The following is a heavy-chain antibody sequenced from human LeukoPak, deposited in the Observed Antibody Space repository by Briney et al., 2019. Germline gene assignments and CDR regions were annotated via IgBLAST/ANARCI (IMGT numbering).Heavy chain of an antibody. J-gene: IGHJ4*02. CDR3: ARDRTVLAVSATYY. Sequence: GGSLRLSCAASGFTFSSYAMHWVRQPPGKGLEWVATISNDGNIDYYADSVKGRFTISRDNSKDTLDLQMNSLRDEDTAEYYCARDRTVLAVSATYYWGQGDLGT. D-gene: IGHD2-8*02. CDR2: ISNDGNID. CDR1: GFTFSSYA. V-gene: IGHV3-30*14.